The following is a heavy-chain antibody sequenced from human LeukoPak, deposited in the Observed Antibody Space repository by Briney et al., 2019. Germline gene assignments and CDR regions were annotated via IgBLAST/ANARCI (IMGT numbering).Heavy chain of an antibody. CDR1: GGSITNYY. V-gene: IGHV4-39*01. J-gene: IGHJ3*02. CDR2: IYYSGST. Sequence: SETLSLTCTVSGGSITNYYWNWIRQPPGKGLEWIGSIYYSGSTYYNPSLKSRVTISVDTSKNQFSLKLSSVTAADTAVYYCASTNYYDSSGYDAFDIWGQGTMVTVSS. D-gene: IGHD3-22*01. CDR3: ASTNYYDSSGYDAFDI.